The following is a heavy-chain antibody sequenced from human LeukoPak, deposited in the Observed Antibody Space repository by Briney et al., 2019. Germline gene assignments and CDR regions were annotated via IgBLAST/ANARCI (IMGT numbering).Heavy chain of an antibody. J-gene: IGHJ3*01. V-gene: IGHV3-74*01. CDR1: GFTFSSYW. D-gene: IGHD3-10*01. CDR3: ASSRVPYGLDV. CDR2: INSDGTST. Sequence: GGSLRLSCAASGFTFSSYWMHWVRQAPGKGLVWVSRINSDGTSTTYADSVKGRFTISRDNAKNTLYLQMNSLRAEDTAVYYCASSRVPYGLDVWGQGTMVTVSS.